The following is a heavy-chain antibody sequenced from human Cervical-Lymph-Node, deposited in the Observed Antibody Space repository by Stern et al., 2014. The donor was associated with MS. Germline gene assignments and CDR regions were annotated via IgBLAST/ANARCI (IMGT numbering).Heavy chain of an antibody. CDR3: ARSLTEYRSSTYGMDV. CDR2: SIPIFSTA. J-gene: IGHJ6*02. V-gene: IGHV1-69*01. CDR1: GGTFSSYA. Sequence: QMQLVQSGAEVKKPGSSVKVSCKASGGTFSSYAISWVRQAPGQGLEWMGGSIPIFSTANNAQKFQGRLTITADESTSTAYMELSRLRSEDTAVYYCARSLTEYRSSTYGMDVWGQGTTVTVSS. D-gene: IGHD6-6*01.